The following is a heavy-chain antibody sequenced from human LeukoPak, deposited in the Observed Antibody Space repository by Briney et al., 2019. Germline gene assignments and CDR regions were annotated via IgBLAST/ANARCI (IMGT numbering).Heavy chain of an antibody. CDR2: VSLTGET. V-gene: IGHV4-4*02. Sequence: SETLSLTCGVSGGSISSTNCWSWVRRPPGQGLEWIGEVSLTGETNYNPSLNGRVTMSLDGSRNQLSLILTSVTAADTAIYYCSRESGAFCPFGYWGQGTLVIVPP. D-gene: IGHD1-26*01. CDR1: GGSISSTNC. J-gene: IGHJ4*02. CDR3: SRESGAFCPFGY.